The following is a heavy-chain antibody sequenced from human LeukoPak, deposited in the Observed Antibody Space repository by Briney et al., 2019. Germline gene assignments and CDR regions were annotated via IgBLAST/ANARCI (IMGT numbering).Heavy chain of an antibody. J-gene: IGHJ4*02. CDR1: GFTFGDYA. V-gene: IGHV3-49*04. Sequence: GGSLRLSCTASGFTFGDYAVSWVRQAPGKGLEWVGFIRSKAYGGTTEYAASVKGRFTISRDDSKSIAYLQMNSLKTEDTGVYYCTRTTTILRYFDWLSDYWGQGSLVTVSS. CDR3: TRTTTILRYFDWLSDY. CDR2: IRSKAYGGTT. D-gene: IGHD3-9*01.